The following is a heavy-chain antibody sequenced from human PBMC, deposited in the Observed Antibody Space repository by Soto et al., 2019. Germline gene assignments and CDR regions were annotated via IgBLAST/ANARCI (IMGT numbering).Heavy chain of an antibody. D-gene: IGHD3-10*01. CDR2: ISASSDYT. CDR1: GFTISPFA. CDR3: ANDVGGGSPRPDY. V-gene: IGHV3-23*01. Sequence: EVQLLESGAGLIQPGESLRLSCVASGFTISPFAMSWVRQPPGKGLEWVSGISASSDYTFYADSVRGRFTVSRDNSKITVSLQMNTLRVEDTDLYYCANDVGGGSPRPDYWGLGTLVTVSS. J-gene: IGHJ4*02.